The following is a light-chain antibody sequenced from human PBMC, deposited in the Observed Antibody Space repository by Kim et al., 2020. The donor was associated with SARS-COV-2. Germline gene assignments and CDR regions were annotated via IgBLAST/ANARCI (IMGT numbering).Light chain of an antibody. CDR2: AAS. Sequence: DIQMTQSPSSLSASVGDRVTITRRASQSINTYLNWYQQKPGKAPKLLIYAASTLHSGVPSRFSGSGSGTYFTLTISSMQPEDFATYYCQRSYSTPPYTFGQGTKLEI. CDR3: QRSYSTPPYT. V-gene: IGKV1-39*01. J-gene: IGKJ2*01. CDR1: QSINTY.